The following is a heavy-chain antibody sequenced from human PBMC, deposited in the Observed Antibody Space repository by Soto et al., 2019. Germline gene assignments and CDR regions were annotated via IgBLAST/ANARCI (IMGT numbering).Heavy chain of an antibody. J-gene: IGHJ4*02. V-gene: IGHV3-23*01. D-gene: IGHD3-16*01. CDR1: GFTFSSYA. Sequence: EVQLLEAGGGLVQPGGSLRLSCAASGFTFSSYAMIWVRQAPGKGLEWVSAISGSGGSTYYADSVKGRFTISRDNSKNTLYLQMNSLRAEDTAVYYCAKMRGDYVSGPFDYWGQGTLVTVSS. CDR3: AKMRGDYVSGPFDY. CDR2: ISGSGGST.